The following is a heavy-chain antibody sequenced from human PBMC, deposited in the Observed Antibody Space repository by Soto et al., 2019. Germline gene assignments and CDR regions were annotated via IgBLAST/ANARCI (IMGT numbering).Heavy chain of an antibody. J-gene: IGHJ3*02. CDR2: INPATGAA. CDR1: GYPVTAYY. V-gene: IGHV1-2*02. Sequence: QLHLVQSGAVVKKPGASVTVSCSASGYPVTAYYMHWVRQAPGRGLECMGGINPATGAAKYTQTFQGRVTLTRDTSTSTVFMGLSGLTSEDTAVFYCARGGGVGVAGSAAFDMWGQGTLVTVSS. D-gene: IGHD3-3*01. CDR3: ARGGGVGVAGSAAFDM.